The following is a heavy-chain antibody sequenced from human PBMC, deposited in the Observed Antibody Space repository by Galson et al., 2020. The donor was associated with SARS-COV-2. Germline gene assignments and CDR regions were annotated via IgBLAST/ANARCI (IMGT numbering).Heavy chain of an antibody. CDR3: ARGTELGVDYYGMDV. CDR1: GFTFSSYA. V-gene: IGHV3-30*04. CDR2: ISYDGSNK. Sequence: GGSLRLSCAASGFTFSSYAMHWVRQAPGKGLEWVAVISYDGSNKYYADSVKGRFTISRDNSKNTLYLQMNSLRAEDTAVYYCARGTELGVDYYGMDVWGQGTTVTVSS. J-gene: IGHJ6*02. D-gene: IGHD3-16*01.